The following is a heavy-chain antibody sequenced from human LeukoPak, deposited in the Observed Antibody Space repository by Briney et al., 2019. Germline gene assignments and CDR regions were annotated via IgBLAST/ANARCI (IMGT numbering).Heavy chain of an antibody. CDR2: IKPDGSEK. CDR1: GFMFSSYW. J-gene: IGHJ4*02. Sequence: GGSLRLSCAASGFMFSSYWMSWVRQAPGKGLEWVATIKPDGSEKYYVDTVKGRFTISRDNAKNSLCLQMNSLRAEDTAVYYCARDYDFWSGYYSDYFNAWGQGILVTVSS. D-gene: IGHD3-3*01. CDR3: ARDYDFWSGYYSDYFNA. V-gene: IGHV3-7*01.